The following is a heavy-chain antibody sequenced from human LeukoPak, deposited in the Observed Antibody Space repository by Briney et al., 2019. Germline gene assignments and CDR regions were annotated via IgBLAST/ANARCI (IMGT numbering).Heavy chain of an antibody. CDR3: ARRFIAAAGTDDAFDI. V-gene: IGHV4-30-2*01. D-gene: IGHD6-13*01. J-gene: IGHJ3*02. CDR1: GGSISSGGYY. Sequence: SGTLSLTCAVSGGSISSGGYYWSWIRQPPGKGLEWIGYIYHSGSTNYNPSLKSRVTISVDTSKNQFSLKLSSVTAADTAVYYCARRFIAAAGTDDAFDIWGQGTMVTVSS. CDR2: IYHSGST.